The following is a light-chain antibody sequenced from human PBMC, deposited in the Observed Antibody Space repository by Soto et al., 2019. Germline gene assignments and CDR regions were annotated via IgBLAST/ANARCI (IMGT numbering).Light chain of an antibody. CDR1: SSDVGGYNY. J-gene: IGLJ1*01. Sequence: QSVLTQPRSVSGSPGQSVTISCTGTSSDVGGYNYVSWYQQHPGKAPKLMIYDVGKRPSGVPDRFSGSKSDNTASLTISGLQAEDEADYYCCSYAGSYTRVFGTRTKVTVL. CDR2: DVG. CDR3: CSYAGSYTRV. V-gene: IGLV2-11*01.